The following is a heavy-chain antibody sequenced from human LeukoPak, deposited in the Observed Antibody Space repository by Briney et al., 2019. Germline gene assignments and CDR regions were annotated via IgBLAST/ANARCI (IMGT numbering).Heavy chain of an antibody. CDR1: GGSISSGDYY. D-gene: IGHD6-13*01. V-gene: IGHV4-31*03. Sequence: PSETLSLTCTVSGGSISSGDYYWSWIRQRPSKGLGWIGNIYHSRSTYYNPSLKSRLTVSVDTSKNHFSLNLSSVTAADTAVYFCARTIVASAAFDYWGQGTLVTVSS. J-gene: IGHJ4*02. CDR2: IYHSRST. CDR3: ARTIVASAAFDY.